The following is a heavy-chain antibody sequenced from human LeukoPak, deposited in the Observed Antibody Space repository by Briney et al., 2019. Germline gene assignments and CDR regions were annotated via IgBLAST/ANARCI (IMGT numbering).Heavy chain of an antibody. Sequence: GEFLKISCKGSGYSFTTSWIGWVRQMPGKGLEWVGIIYPGDSDTRYSPSFQGQVTISADKSISTAYLQWSSLKASDTAMYYCASGYRGSYWYFDLWGRGTLVTVSS. D-gene: IGHD5-12*01. V-gene: IGHV5-51*01. CDR3: ASGYRGSYWYFDL. J-gene: IGHJ2*01. CDR1: GYSFTTSW. CDR2: IYPGDSDT.